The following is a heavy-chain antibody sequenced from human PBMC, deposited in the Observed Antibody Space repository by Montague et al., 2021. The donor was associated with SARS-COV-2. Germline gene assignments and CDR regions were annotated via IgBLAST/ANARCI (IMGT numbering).Heavy chain of an antibody. Sequence: TLSLTCTISGDFVSSDGYYWSWIRQRPGKGLEWIGDIYYSGSTHYNPSLKSRVTISVDTSKNQFSLKLSSVTAADTAVYYCAREVMGSVNYYQAIKYGLDVWGQGTTVTVSS. CDR1: GDFVSSDGYY. D-gene: IGHD3-10*01. CDR2: IYYSGST. J-gene: IGHJ6*02. CDR3: AREVMGSVNYYQAIKYGLDV. V-gene: IGHV4-31*03.